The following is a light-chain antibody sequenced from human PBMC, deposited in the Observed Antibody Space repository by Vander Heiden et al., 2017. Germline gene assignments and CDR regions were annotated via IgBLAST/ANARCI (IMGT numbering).Light chain of an antibody. V-gene: IGKV3-20*01. CDR3: QQYGLSPWT. Sequence: EIVLAQSPGTLFSSPGDAAALSCTSSQYISNNFLAWNQQKVGQAPRLLVYGAVNRATGIPDRFSGSGSGTDFTLTISRLEPEDFAVFYCQQYGLSPWTFGQGTRVEIK. J-gene: IGKJ1*01. CDR2: GAV. CDR1: QYISNNF.